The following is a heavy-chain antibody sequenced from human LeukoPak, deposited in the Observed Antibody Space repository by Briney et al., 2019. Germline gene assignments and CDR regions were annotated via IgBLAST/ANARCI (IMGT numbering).Heavy chain of an antibody. D-gene: IGHD2-8*01. Sequence: GASVKVSCKASGYTFTSYAMNWVRQAPGQGLEWMGGIIPIFGTANYAQKFQGRVTITADESTSTAYMELSSLRSEDTAVYYCARDGGQYCTNGVCVDYWGQGTLVTVSS. CDR3: ARDGGQYCTNGVCVDY. CDR2: IIPIFGTA. J-gene: IGHJ4*02. CDR1: GYTFTSYA. V-gene: IGHV1-69*13.